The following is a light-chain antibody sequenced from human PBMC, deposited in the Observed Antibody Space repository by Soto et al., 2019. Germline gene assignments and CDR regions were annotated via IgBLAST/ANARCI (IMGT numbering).Light chain of an antibody. CDR3: QQYNNWPPWT. Sequence: IVMTQSPATLSVSPGERATLSCRASQSIRSNLAWYQQKPGQAPRLLIYGESTRATGIPARFSGSGSGTEFTLTISSLQSEDFAVYYCQQYNNWPPWTFGQGTKVEIK. CDR2: GES. CDR1: QSIRSN. V-gene: IGKV3D-15*01. J-gene: IGKJ1*01.